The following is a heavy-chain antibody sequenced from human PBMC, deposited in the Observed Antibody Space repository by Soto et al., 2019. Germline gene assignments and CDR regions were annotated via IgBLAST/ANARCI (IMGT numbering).Heavy chain of an antibody. Sequence: QVQLVQSGAEVKKPGSSVKVSCKASGGTFSSYAISWVRQAPGQGLEWRGGIIPIFGTANYAQKFQGRVTITADESTSTAYMELSSLRSEDTAVYYCARVRRSTYYYDSSGYYPPWGQGTMVTVSS. CDR3: ARVRRSTYYYDSSGYYPP. CDR2: IIPIFGTA. D-gene: IGHD3-22*01. CDR1: GGTFSSYA. J-gene: IGHJ3*01. V-gene: IGHV1-69*01.